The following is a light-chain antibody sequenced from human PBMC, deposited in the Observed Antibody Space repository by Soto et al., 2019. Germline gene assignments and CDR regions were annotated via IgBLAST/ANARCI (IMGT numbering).Light chain of an antibody. J-gene: IGLJ1*01. Sequence: QASLTQPAPLSGSPGQSITLSCTGNSSDLGGYNYVSWYQQHPVKASKLMIYDVTNRPSGVSDRFSGSKSGNTASLTISGLQAEDEADYYCSSYTSSSTPYVFGTGTKVTVL. V-gene: IGLV2-14*01. CDR2: DVT. CDR1: SSDLGGYNY. CDR3: SSYTSSSTPYV.